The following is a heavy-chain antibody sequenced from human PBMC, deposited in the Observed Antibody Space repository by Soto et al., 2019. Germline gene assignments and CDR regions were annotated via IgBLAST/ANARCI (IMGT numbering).Heavy chain of an antibody. CDR3: AKDRTSRSPAWFDP. Sequence: PWGSLRLSCAASGFTFISFGMHFFRHSPGKGLDWVAVISNDGSYKYYADSVKGRFTISRDNSKNTLYLQMNSLRAEDTALYCCAKDRTSRSPAWFDPWGQGTLVTVSS. D-gene: IGHD1-26*01. V-gene: IGHV3-30*18. CDR2: ISNDGSYK. CDR1: GFTFISFG. J-gene: IGHJ5*02.